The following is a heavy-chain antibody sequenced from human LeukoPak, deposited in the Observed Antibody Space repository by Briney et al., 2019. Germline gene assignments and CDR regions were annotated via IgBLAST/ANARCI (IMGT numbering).Heavy chain of an antibody. CDR2: IHYSGST. D-gene: IGHD5-12*01. Sequence: SETLSLTCTVSGGSISSYYWSWIRQPPGKGLEWIGYIHYSGSTHYNPSLKSRVTISVDTSKNQVSLKLRSVTAADTAVYYCARTTEGYAGGPGYSYYYYMDIWGKGTTVTISS. CDR1: GGSISSYY. J-gene: IGHJ6*03. V-gene: IGHV4-59*01. CDR3: ARTTEGYAGGPGYSYYYYMDI.